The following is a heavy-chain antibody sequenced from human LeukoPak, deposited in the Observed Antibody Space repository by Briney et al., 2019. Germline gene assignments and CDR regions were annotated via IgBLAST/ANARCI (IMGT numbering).Heavy chain of an antibody. CDR3: ARGVMAATVHYMDV. D-gene: IGHD2-15*01. Sequence: PSQTLSLTCTVSGVSISSGSYYWSWLRQPPGKGLEWIVSIYHSGNTYYNPSLKSRVTISVDTSKNQFSLKLSSVTAADTAVYYCARGVMAATVHYMDVWGKGTTVTISS. J-gene: IGHJ6*03. V-gene: IGHV4-39*07. CDR2: IYHSGNT. CDR1: GVSISSGSYY.